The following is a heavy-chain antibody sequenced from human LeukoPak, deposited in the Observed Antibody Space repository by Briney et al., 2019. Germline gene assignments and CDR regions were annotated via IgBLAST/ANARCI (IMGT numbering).Heavy chain of an antibody. D-gene: IGHD2-8*01. CDR1: GFTFRRYD. Sequence: PGGSLRLSCAASGFTFRRYDMQWLRQAPGKGLEWVAFVRFDGNNNYYADSVKGRFTSSRDNSKNTLFLQMNSLRAEDTAVYYCAKERAVYADPPLDLDYWGQGILVTV. CDR2: VRFDGNNN. CDR3: AKERAVYADPPLDLDY. V-gene: IGHV3-30*02. J-gene: IGHJ4*02.